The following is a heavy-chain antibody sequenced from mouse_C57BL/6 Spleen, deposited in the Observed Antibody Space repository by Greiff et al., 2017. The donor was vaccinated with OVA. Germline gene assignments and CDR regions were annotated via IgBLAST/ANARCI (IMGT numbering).Heavy chain of an antibody. CDR2: INYDGSST. CDR3: ARGGYDYDRDYYAMDY. Sequence: EVKVVESEGGLVQPGSSMKLSCTASGFTFSDYYMAWVRQVPEKGLEWVANINYDGSSTYYLDSLKSRFIISRDNAKNILYLQMSSLKSEDTATYYCARGGYDYDRDYYAMDYWGQGTSVTVSS. D-gene: IGHD2-4*01. CDR1: GFTFSDYY. J-gene: IGHJ4*01. V-gene: IGHV5-16*01.